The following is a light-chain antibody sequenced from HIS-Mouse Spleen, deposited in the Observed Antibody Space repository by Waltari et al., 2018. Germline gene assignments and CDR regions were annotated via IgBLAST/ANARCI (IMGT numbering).Light chain of an antibody. CDR1: SSDVGGYNY. V-gene: IGLV2-11*01. Sequence: QSALTQPRSVSGSPGQSVTIPCTGTSSDVGGYNYVPCSQQHPGKAPKLMIYDVSKRPSGVPDRFSGSKSGNTASLTISGLQAEDEADYYCCSYAGSYTLFGGGTKLTVL. CDR2: DVS. CDR3: CSYAGSYTL. J-gene: IGLJ2*01.